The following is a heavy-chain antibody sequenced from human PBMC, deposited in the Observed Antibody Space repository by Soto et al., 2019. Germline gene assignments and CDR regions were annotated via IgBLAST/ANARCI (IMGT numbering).Heavy chain of an antibody. Sequence: SETLSLTCAVYGVSFTDYYWTWIRQPPGKGLEWVGEISHSGDTNYNPSLKSRVTISEDTSKNQVSLKVTSVTAAYTAVFSCARGNHYYGMDVWGQGTTVTVSS. CDR1: GVSFTDYY. V-gene: IGHV4-34*01. CDR3: ARGNHYYGMDV. J-gene: IGHJ6*02. CDR2: ISHSGDT.